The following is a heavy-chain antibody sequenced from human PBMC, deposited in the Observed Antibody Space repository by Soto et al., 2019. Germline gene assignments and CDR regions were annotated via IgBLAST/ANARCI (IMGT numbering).Heavy chain of an antibody. CDR3: AKDMRPRDAYSISSTVAYYYGMDV. J-gene: IGHJ6*02. Sequence: QVQLVESGGGVVQPGRSLRLSCAASGFIFSSYGIHWVRQAPGKGLEWVKVISYDGNNKYYVDSVKGRFTISRDNSKNTLSLQMNSLRAEDTAVYFCAKDMRPRDAYSISSTVAYYYGMDVWGQGTTVTVSS. V-gene: IGHV3-30*18. D-gene: IGHD6-6*01. CDR1: GFIFSSYG. CDR2: ISYDGNNK.